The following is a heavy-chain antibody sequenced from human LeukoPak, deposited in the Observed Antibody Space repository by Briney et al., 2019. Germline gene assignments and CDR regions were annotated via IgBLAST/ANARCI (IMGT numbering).Heavy chain of an antibody. Sequence: GGSLRLSCAASGFTFSSYSMNWVRQAPGKGLEWVSSISSKSSYIYYADSAKGRFTISRDNAKNSLYLQMNSQRAEDKAVYYCARDLVGYNSDYWGQGTLVTVSS. CDR1: GFTFSSYS. CDR3: ARDLVGYNSDY. J-gene: IGHJ4*02. D-gene: IGHD5-24*01. CDR2: ISSKSSYI. V-gene: IGHV3-21*01.